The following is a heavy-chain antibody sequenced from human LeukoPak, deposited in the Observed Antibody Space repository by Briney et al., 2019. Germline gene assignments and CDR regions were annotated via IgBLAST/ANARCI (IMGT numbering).Heavy chain of an antibody. V-gene: IGHV4-34*01. D-gene: IGHD2-15*01. CDR1: GGSFSGYY. Sequence: SETLSLTCAVYGGSFSGYYWSWIRQPPGKGLEWIGEINHSGSTNYNPSLKSRVTISADTSKNQFSLKLSSVTAADTAVYYCARRRSGVYYFDYWGQGTLVTVSS. J-gene: IGHJ4*02. CDR3: ARRRSGVYYFDY. CDR2: INHSGST.